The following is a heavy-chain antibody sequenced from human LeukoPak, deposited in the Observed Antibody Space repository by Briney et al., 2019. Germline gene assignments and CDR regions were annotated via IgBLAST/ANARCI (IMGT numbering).Heavy chain of an antibody. J-gene: IGHJ6*04. Sequence: GSLRLSCAASGFTFGTYEMNWVRQAPGKGLEWVSYISISGSTIYYADSVKGRFTISRDNAKNSLYLQMNSLRAEDTAVYYCAELGITMIGGVWGKGTTVTISS. V-gene: IGHV3-48*03. CDR2: ISISGSTI. CDR3: AELGITMIGGV. D-gene: IGHD3-10*02. CDR1: GFTFGTYE.